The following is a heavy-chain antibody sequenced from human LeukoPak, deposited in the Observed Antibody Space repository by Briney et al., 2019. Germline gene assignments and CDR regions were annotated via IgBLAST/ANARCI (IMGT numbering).Heavy chain of an antibody. Sequence: GGSLRLSCAASGFTFSSYGMSWVRQAPGKGLEWVSGISGSGGSTYYADSVKGRFTISRDNSKNTLYLQMNSLRAEDTAVYYCARDSGDCGGDCPVGWGQGTLVTVSS. CDR2: ISGSGGST. D-gene: IGHD2-21*02. V-gene: IGHV3-23*01. CDR1: GFTFSSYG. CDR3: ARDSGDCGGDCPVG. J-gene: IGHJ4*02.